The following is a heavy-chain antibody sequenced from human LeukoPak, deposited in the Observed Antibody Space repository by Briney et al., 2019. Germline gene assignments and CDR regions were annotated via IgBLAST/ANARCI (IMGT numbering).Heavy chain of an antibody. Sequence: GGSLRLSCAASGFTFSSYSMNWVRQAPGKGLEWVSSISSSSSYIYYADSVKGRFTISRDNAKNSLYLQMNSLRAEDTAVYYCARSRSGYAPLPILYYGMDVWGQGTTVTVSS. V-gene: IGHV3-21*01. J-gene: IGHJ6*02. CDR1: GFTFSSYS. CDR2: ISSSSSYI. CDR3: ARSRSGYAPLPILYYGMDV. D-gene: IGHD5-12*01.